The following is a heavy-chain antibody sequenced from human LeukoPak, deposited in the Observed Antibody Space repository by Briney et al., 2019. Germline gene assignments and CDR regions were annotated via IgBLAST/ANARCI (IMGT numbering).Heavy chain of an antibody. D-gene: IGHD6-6*01. CDR1: GFTFSSYA. V-gene: IGHV3-23*01. CDR3: AKDRKGSSFPYYYYGMDV. J-gene: IGHJ6*02. Sequence: GGSLRLSCAASGFTFSSYAMSWVRQAPGEGLEWVSAISGSGGSTYYADSVKGRFTISRDNSKNTLYLQMNSLRAEDTAVYYCAKDRKGSSFPYYYYGMDVWGQGTTVTVSS. CDR2: ISGSGGST.